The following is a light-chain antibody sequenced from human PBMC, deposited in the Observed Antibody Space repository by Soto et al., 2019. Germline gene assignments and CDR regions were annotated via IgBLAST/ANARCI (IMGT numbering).Light chain of an antibody. CDR2: GAS. Sequence: EMVMTQSPATLSVSPGERATLSCSASQSVSSNLAWYQQKPGQAPRLLIYGASTRATGVPARFSGSGSGTEFTLTISSLHSEDFAVYYCLQYNNWPPYTFGRGTTLEIK. J-gene: IGKJ2*01. V-gene: IGKV3-15*01. CDR3: LQYNNWPPYT. CDR1: QSVSSN.